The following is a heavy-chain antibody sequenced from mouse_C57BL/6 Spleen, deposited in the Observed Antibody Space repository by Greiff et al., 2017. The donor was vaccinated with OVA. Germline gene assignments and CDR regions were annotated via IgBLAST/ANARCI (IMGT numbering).Heavy chain of an antibody. V-gene: IGHV1-15*01. CDR1: GYTFTDYE. CDR3: TRGESSSSFDY. D-gene: IGHD1-1*01. Sequence: QVQLKQSGAELVRPGASVTLSCKASGYTFTDYEMHWVKQTPVHGLEWIGAIDPETGGTAYNQKFKGKAILTADKSSSTAYMELRSLTSEDSAVYYCTRGESSSSFDYWGQGTTLTVSS. J-gene: IGHJ2*01. CDR2: IDPETGGT.